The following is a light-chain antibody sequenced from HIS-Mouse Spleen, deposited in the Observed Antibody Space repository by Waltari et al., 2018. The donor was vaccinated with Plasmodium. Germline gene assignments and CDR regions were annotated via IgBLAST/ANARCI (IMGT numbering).Light chain of an antibody. Sequence: DIQMTQSPSTLSASVGDRVTITCRARPSISSRLAWYQQKPGKAPKLLIYKASSLESGVPSRFSGSGSGTEFTLTISSLQPDDFATYYCQQYNSYSWTFGQGTKVEIK. V-gene: IGKV1-5*03. J-gene: IGKJ1*01. CDR1: PSISSR. CDR2: KAS. CDR3: QQYNSYSWT.